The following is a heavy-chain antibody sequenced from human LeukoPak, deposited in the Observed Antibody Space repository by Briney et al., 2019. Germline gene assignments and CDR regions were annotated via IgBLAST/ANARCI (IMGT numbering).Heavy chain of an antibody. J-gene: IGHJ3*02. D-gene: IGHD4-17*01. CDR1: GGSINSYY. CDR2: IYYSGST. Sequence: SETLSLTCTVSGGSINSYYWSWIRQPPGKGLEWIGYIYYSGSTNYNPSLKSRVTISVDTSKNQFSLKLSSVTAADTAAYYCARDGTTVTHDDAFDIWGQGTMVTVSS. CDR3: ARDGTTVTHDDAFDI. V-gene: IGHV4-59*01.